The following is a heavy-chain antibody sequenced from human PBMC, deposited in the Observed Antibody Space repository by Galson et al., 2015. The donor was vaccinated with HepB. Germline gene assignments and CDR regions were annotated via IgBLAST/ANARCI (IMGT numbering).Heavy chain of an antibody. D-gene: IGHD2-15*01. Sequence: SLRLSCAASGFTFSSYSMNWVRQAPGKGLEWVGRIKSKADGGTTDYAAPVKGRFTISRDDSKNTLYLQMNSLKTEDTAVYYCTTDPRRGYSLGYYFDYWGQGTLVTVSS. CDR1: GFTFSSYS. CDR3: TTDPRRGYSLGYYFDY. V-gene: IGHV3-15*07. J-gene: IGHJ4*02. CDR2: IKSKADGGTT.